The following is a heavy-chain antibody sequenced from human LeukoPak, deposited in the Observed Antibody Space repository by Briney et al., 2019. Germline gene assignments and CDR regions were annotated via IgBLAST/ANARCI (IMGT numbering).Heavy chain of an antibody. CDR3: ARGSLPIIVVPAALDD. D-gene: IGHD2-2*01. J-gene: IGHJ4*02. Sequence: SVKVSCKASGGTCSSYAISWVQQAPGQGLEWMGRIIPIFGTTNYAQKFQGRVTITTDESTSTAYMELSSLRSEDTAVYYCARGSLPIIVVPAALDDWGQGTLVTVSS. CDR1: GGTCSSYA. V-gene: IGHV1-69*05. CDR2: IIPIFGTT.